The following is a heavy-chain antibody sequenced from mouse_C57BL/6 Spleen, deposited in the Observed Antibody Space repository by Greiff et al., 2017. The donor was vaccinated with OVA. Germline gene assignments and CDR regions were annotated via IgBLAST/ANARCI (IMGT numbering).Heavy chain of an antibody. CDR1: YFPFMASA. CDR2: FTMYSDAT. Sequence: QVQLQQSGAELVRPGSSVKLSCKDSYFPFMASAMHWVKQRPGHGLEWIGSFTMYSDATEYSENFKGKATLTANTSSSTAYMELSSLTSEDSAVYYCARGNYGNPFAYWGQGTLVTVSA. V-gene: IGHV1-49*01. J-gene: IGHJ3*01. CDR3: ARGNYGNPFAY. D-gene: IGHD2-1*01.